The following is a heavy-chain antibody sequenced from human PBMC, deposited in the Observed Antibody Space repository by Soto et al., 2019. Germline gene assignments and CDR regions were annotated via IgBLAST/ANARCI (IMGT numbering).Heavy chain of an antibody. CDR1: GFDFSAYA. CDR3: AKDGIAKNAVWDYFDM. D-gene: IGHD1-26*01. J-gene: IGHJ3*02. CDR2: LGGSNDDK. Sequence: DVHLVESGGGWVQPGGSLRLSCAASGFDFSAYAMSWVRQAPGKGLQWGSGLGGSNDDKNYADSVRGRFAVSRDNSKNTLYLQMNSLRGEDTAVYYCAKDGIAKNAVWDYFDMWGQGTKVTVSS. V-gene: IGHV3-23*04.